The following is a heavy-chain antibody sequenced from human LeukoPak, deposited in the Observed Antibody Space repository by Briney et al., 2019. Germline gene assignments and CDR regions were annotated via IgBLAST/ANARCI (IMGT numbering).Heavy chain of an antibody. Sequence: QSGGSLRLSCAASGFTFTTYAMSWVRQAPGKGLEWLSGISGTGSTYYGDSVKGRFTISRDKSKNTLYLQMNSLRADDTAVYYCAADPGVGLLSGLRGLGDWGQGTLVTVSS. D-gene: IGHD1-26*01. CDR2: ISGTGST. J-gene: IGHJ4*02. CDR3: AADPGVGLLSGLRGLGD. CDR1: GFTFTTYA. V-gene: IGHV3-23*01.